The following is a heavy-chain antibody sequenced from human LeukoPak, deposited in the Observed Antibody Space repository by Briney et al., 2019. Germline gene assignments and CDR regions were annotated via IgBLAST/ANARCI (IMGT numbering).Heavy chain of an antibody. CDR1: GFTFSDHA. D-gene: IGHD6-13*01. V-gene: IGHV3-23*01. J-gene: IGHJ5*02. Sequence: GGSLRLSCAASGFTFSDHAMIWVRQAPGKGLEWVSAISGSGGSTYYADSVKGRFTISRDNSKNTLYLQMNSLRAEDTAVYYCAKDSSSWYHWGQGTLVTVSS. CDR2: ISGSGGST. CDR3: AKDSSSWYH.